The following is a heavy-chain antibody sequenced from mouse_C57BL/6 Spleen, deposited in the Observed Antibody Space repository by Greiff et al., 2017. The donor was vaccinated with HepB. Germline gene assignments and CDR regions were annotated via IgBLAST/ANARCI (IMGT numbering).Heavy chain of an antibody. CDR3: TRVELGRAMDY. D-gene: IGHD4-1*01. Sequence: VQLQQSGAELVRPGASVTLSCKASGYTFTDYEMHWVKQTPVHGLEWIGAIDPETGGTAYNQKFKGKAILTADKSSSTAYMELRSLTSEDSAVYYCTRVELGRAMDYWGQGTSVTVSS. CDR2: IDPETGGT. J-gene: IGHJ4*01. V-gene: IGHV1-15*01. CDR1: GYTFTDYE.